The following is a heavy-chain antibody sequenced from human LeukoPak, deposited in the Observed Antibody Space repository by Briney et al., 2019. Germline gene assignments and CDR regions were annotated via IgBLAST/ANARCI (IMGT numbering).Heavy chain of an antibody. D-gene: IGHD3-22*01. Sequence: RPGGSLRLSCAASGFNFNDYGMSWVRQAPGKGLEWVSGINWNGGSTGHADSVKGRFTISRDNAKNSLYLQMNSLRAEDTAFYYCARGSIAIYYYDSSGYFDYWGQGTLVTVSS. CDR2: INWNGGST. CDR1: GFNFNDYG. CDR3: ARGSIAIYYYDSSGYFDY. V-gene: IGHV3-20*04. J-gene: IGHJ4*02.